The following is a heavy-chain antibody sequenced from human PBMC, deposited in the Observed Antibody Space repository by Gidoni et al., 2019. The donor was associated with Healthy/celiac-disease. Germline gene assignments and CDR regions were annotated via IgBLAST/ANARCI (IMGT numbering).Heavy chain of an antibody. J-gene: IGHJ4*02. CDR2: ISSSSSTI. Sequence: EVQLVESGGGLVQPGGSRSLPCAASGFTFRRYSMNWVRQAPGKGLEWVSYISSSSSTIYYADSVKGRFTISRDNAKNSLYLQMNSLRAEDTAVYYCARDQGNLNYWGQGTLVTVSS. CDR3: ARDQGNLNY. V-gene: IGHV3-48*01. CDR1: GFTFRRYS.